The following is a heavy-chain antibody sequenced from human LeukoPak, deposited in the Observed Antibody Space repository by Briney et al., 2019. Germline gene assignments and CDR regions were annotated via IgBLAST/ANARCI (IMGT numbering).Heavy chain of an antibody. D-gene: IGHD3-3*01. CDR1: GGSISSGGYS. CDR2: IYHSGST. V-gene: IGHV4-30-2*01. Sequence: SETLSLTCAVSGGSISSGGYSWSWIRQPPGKGLEWIGYIYHSGSTYYNPSLKSRVTISVDRSKNQFSLKLSSVTAADTAVYYCAGLRFLEWFLLPSRNDAFDIWGQGTMVTVSS. CDR3: AGLRFLEWFLLPSRNDAFDI. J-gene: IGHJ3*02.